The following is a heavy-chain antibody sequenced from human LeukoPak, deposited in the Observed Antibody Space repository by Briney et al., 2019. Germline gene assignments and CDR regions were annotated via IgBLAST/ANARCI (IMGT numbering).Heavy chain of an antibody. CDR3: ARFYYGSGFYYFYMDV. CDR2: VCHRGNT. CDR1: GYSISSGNY. Sequence: SETLSLTCAVSGYSISSGNYWGWIRQPPGKGLEWIGSVCHRGNTYYSPSLKSRVTISVDTSKNQVSLKLGSVTAADTAVYYCARFYYGSGFYYFYMDVWGNGTTVTVSS. J-gene: IGHJ6*03. V-gene: IGHV4-38-2*01. D-gene: IGHD3-10*01.